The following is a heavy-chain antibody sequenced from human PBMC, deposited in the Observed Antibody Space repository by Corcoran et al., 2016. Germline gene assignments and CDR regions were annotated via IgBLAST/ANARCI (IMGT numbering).Heavy chain of an antibody. J-gene: IGHJ4*02. CDR1: GGSISSSSYY. CDR3: ARHYNHYGSWSSYYFDY. D-gene: IGHD3-10*01. CDR2: IYYSGST. Sequence: QLQLQESGPGLVKPSETLYLTCTVSGGSISSSSYYWGSIRQPPGQGLAWIGSIYYSGSTYYNPSLKSRVTISVDTSKNQFSLKLSSVTAADTAVYYCARHYNHYGSWSSYYFDYWGQGTLVTVSS. V-gene: IGHV4-39*01.